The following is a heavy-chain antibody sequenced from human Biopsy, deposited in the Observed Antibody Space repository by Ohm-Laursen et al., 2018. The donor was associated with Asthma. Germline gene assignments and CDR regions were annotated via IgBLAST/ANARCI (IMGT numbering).Heavy chain of an antibody. CDR3: ARFIDGTFFVDY. D-gene: IGHD1-7*01. CDR1: GYTFSDSW. V-gene: IGHV5-51*01. J-gene: IGHJ4*02. Sequence: ESLKISCKVSGYTFSDSWIGWVRQMPGKGLEWMGIIFAANSGTKYSPSFQGQVTISADMSISTAFLQWSSLKASDTAIYYCARFIDGTFFVDYWGQGTLVTVSS. CDR2: IFAANSGT.